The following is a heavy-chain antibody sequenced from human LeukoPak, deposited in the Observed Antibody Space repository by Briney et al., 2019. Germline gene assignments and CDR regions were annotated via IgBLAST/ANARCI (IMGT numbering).Heavy chain of an antibody. V-gene: IGHV3-7*01. D-gene: IGHD1-26*01. Sequence: PGGSLRLSRAASGFTFSSYWMSWVRQAPGKGLEWVANIKQDGSEKYYVDSVKGRFTISRDNAKNTLYLQMNSLRAEDTAVYYCARDPQKWELLDAFDIWGQGTMVTVSS. CDR3: ARDPQKWELLDAFDI. CDR2: IKQDGSEK. CDR1: GFTFSSYW. J-gene: IGHJ3*02.